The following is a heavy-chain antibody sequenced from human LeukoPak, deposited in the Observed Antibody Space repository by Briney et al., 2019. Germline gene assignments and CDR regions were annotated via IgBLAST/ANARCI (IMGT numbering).Heavy chain of an antibody. CDR2: IYYSGST. CDR3: ARDIEGWFDP. CDR1: GGSFSGYY. D-gene: IGHD3-16*02. J-gene: IGHJ5*02. Sequence: SETLSLTCAVYGGSFSGYYWSWIRQPPGKGLEWIGSIYYSGSTYYNPSLKSRVTISVDTSKNQFSLKLSSVTAADTAVYYCARDIEGWFDPWGQGTLVTVSS. V-gene: IGHV4-34*01.